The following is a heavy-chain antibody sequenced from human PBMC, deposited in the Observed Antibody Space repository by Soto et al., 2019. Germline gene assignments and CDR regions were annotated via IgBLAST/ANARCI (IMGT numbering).Heavy chain of an antibody. J-gene: IGHJ4*02. CDR1: GGAIISSNY. V-gene: IGHV4-4*02. Sequence: SETLSLTCDVSGGAIISSNYWSWVRQPPGKGLEWIGEIYHSGRAHYGPSFEGHVTMSVDRSINTAYLEWSSLKASDSAMYYCARLTLAQDSSGYHIFDYWGLGTLVTVSS. CDR3: ARLTLAQDSSGYHIFDY. CDR2: IYHSGRA. D-gene: IGHD3-22*01.